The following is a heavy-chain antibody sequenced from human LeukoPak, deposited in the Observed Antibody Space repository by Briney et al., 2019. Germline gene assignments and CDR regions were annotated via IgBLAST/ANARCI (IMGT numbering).Heavy chain of an antibody. CDR2: ISGSGGST. CDR3: AKVGKLYYDFWSGYYPGSDH. V-gene: IGHV3-23*01. J-gene: IGHJ4*02. D-gene: IGHD3-3*01. CDR1: GFTFSSYA. Sequence: GGSLRLSCAASGFTFSSYAMSWVRQAPGKGLEWVSAISGSGGSTYYADSVKGRFTISRDNSKNTLYLQMNSLRAEDTAVYYCAKVGKLYYDFWSGYYPGSDHWGQGTLVTVSS.